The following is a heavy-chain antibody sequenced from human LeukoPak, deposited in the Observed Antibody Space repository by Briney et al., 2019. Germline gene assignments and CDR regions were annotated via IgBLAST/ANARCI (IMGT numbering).Heavy chain of an antibody. J-gene: IGHJ6*03. CDR3: ARELGYYYDSSGYYYYYYYMDV. Sequence: SETLSHTCTVSGGSISSYYWSWIRQPAGKGLEWIGRIYTSGSTNYNPSLKSRFTMSVDTSKNQFSLKLSSVTAADTAVYYCARELGYYYDSSGYYYYYYYMDVWGKGTTVTVSS. CDR1: GGSISSYY. D-gene: IGHD3-22*01. CDR2: IYTSGST. V-gene: IGHV4-4*07.